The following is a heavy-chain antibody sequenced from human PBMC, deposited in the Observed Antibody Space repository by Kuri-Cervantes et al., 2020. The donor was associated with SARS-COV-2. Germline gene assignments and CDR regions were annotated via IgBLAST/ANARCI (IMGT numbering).Heavy chain of an antibody. CDR3: ARGLYYYDSSGP. J-gene: IGHJ5*02. Sequence: SETLSLTCTVSGASVSSYFWSWIRQPPGKGLEWIGYIYYSGSTNYNPSLKSRVTISVDTSKNQFSLKLSSVTAADTAVYYCARGLYYYDSSGPWGQGTLVTVSS. V-gene: IGHV4-59*02. CDR1: GASVSSYF. D-gene: IGHD3-22*01. CDR2: IYYSGST.